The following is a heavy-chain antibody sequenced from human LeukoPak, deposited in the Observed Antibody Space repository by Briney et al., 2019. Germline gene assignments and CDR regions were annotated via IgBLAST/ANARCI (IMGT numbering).Heavy chain of an antibody. D-gene: IGHD4-17*01. Sequence: PGGSLRLSCAASGFTFSTSWMSWVRQAPGKGLEWVSAISGSGGSTYYADSVKGRFTISRDNSKNTLYLQMNSLRAEDTAVYYCAKDTYGDYWDYWGQGTLVTVSS. CDR1: GFTFSTSW. V-gene: IGHV3-23*01. J-gene: IGHJ4*02. CDR3: AKDTYGDYWDY. CDR2: ISGSGGST.